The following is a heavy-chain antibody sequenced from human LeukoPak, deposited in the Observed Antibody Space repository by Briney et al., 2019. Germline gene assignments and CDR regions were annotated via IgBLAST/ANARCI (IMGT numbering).Heavy chain of an antibody. CDR1: GFTFSSYG. V-gene: IGHV3-33*01. CDR2: IWYDGSNK. D-gene: IGHD6-6*01. CDR3: ARDSAPYSSSSSGYYYGMDV. Sequence: GRSLRLSCAASGFTFSSYGMHWVRQAPGKGLEWVAVIWYDGSNKYYADSVKGRFTISRDNSKNTLYLQMNSLRAEDTAVYYCARDSAPYSSSSSGYYYGMDVWGQGTTVTVSS. J-gene: IGHJ6*02.